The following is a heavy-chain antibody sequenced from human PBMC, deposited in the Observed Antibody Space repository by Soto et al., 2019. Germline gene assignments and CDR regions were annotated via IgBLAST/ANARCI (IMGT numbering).Heavy chain of an antibody. V-gene: IGHV4-34*01. Sequence: SGSLSLPCDVYGGAFSGYICAWILQTPGKGVHWFARIYYTKNTYYHPSLLSRVTISVDTSMNEFSLRLSSVTAADTAVYYCARLNGYCVSTSCHGYYGMDVWGQGTTVTVSS. CDR1: GGAFSGYI. CDR3: ARLNGYCVSTSCHGYYGMDV. CDR2: IYYTKNT. J-gene: IGHJ6*02. D-gene: IGHD2-2*03.